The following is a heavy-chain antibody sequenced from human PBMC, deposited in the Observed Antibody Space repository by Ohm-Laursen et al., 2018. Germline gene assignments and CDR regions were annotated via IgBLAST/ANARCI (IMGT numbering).Heavy chain of an antibody. V-gene: IGHV4-34*01. D-gene: IGHD3-22*01. J-gene: IGHJ3*02. CDR3: ARETRTYYSDGSVYTLDI. Sequence: SDILSLTCAVYGGSFSGYYWSWIRQPPGKGLEWIGEINHSGSTNYNPSLKSRVTISVDTSKNQFSLKLSSVTAADTAVYYCARETRTYYSDGSVYTLDIWGQGTMVTVSS. CDR1: GGSFSGYY. CDR2: INHSGST.